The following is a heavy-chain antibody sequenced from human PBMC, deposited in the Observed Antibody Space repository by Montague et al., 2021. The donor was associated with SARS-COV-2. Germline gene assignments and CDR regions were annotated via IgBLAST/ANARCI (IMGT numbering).Heavy chain of an antibody. CDR2: ISSSGSDI. Sequence: SLRLSCAASGFTFSSYNMHWVRQAPGKGLEWVSSISSSGSDIHYADSVKGRFTISRDNARNSQYLQMNSLTAEDTAVYYCAAHGDYWGQGILVTVSS. CDR1: GFTFSSYN. J-gene: IGHJ4*02. D-gene: IGHD1-26*01. CDR3: AAHGDY. V-gene: IGHV3-21*01.